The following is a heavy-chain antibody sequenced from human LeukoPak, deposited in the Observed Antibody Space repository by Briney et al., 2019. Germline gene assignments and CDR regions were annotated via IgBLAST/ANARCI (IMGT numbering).Heavy chain of an antibody. D-gene: IGHD3-22*01. Sequence: GESLKISCKGSGYSFTSYWIGWVRQMPGKGLEWMGIIYPGDSDTRYSPSFQGQVTISADKSISTAYLQWSSLKASDTAMYYCARAPRNDYYDSSGYYYPGAFDIWGQGTMVTVSS. J-gene: IGHJ3*02. CDR3: ARAPRNDYYDSSGYYYPGAFDI. CDR1: GYSFTSYW. V-gene: IGHV5-51*01. CDR2: IYPGDSDT.